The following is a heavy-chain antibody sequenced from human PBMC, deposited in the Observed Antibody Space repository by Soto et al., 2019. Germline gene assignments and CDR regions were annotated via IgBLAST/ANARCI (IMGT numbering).Heavy chain of an antibody. J-gene: IGHJ6*02. V-gene: IGHV4-31*03. D-gene: IGHD3-22*01. CDR2: IYYSGGT. CDR3: AREGDYYDSWGPGAGMDV. Sequence: PSETLSLTCTVSGGSISSGGYYWSWIRQHPGKGLEWIGYIYYSGGTYYNPSLKSRVTISVDTSKNQFSLKLSSVTAADTAVYYCAREGDYYDSWGPGAGMDVWGQGTTVTVSS. CDR1: GGSISSGGYY.